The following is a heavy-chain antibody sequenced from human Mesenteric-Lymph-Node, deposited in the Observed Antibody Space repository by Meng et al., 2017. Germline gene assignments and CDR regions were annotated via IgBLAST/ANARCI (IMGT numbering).Heavy chain of an antibody. Sequence: QVQLKGSRPGLGKLSQTLALTCTVSGCSLSSGGFYWSWIRQPPGKGLEWIGYIYNSGSTYYNPSLKSRVTISVDTSKNQFSLKLRFVTAADTAVYYCAREGRSHQVGVSVYWGQGNLVTVSS. CDR1: GCSLSSGGFY. D-gene: IGHD2-21*01. J-gene: IGHJ4*02. CDR3: AREGRSHQVGVSVY. CDR2: IYNSGST. V-gene: IGHV4-30-4*08.